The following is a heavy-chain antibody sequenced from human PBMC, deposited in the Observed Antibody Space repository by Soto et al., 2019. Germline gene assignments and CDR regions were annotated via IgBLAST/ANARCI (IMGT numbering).Heavy chain of an antibody. V-gene: IGHV2-5*02. Sequence: QITLKESGPTLVKPTQTLTLTCTFSGFSLSSSGVCVCWIRQPPGKALECLALIYCDDDKRYSPSVKSRLTITKDTSKNQVALTMTNMDPVDTATYYCAHIPDAYNIHNWFDPWGQGTHFTVSS. CDR1: GFSLSSSGVC. D-gene: IGHD1-1*01. J-gene: IGHJ5*02. CDR3: AHIPDAYNIHNWFDP. CDR2: IYCDDDK.